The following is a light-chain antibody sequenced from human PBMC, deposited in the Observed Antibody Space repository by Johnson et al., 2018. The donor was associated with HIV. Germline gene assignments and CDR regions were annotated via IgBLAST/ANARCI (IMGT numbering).Light chain of an antibody. CDR3: GTWDSSLSASYV. CDR2: ENN. Sequence: QSVLTQPPSVSAAPGQKVTISCSGSSSNIGNNYVSWYQQLPGTAHKLLIYENNKRPSGIPDRFSGSKSGTSATLGITGLQTGDEADYYCGTWDSSLSASYVFGTGTKVTVL. V-gene: IGLV1-51*02. J-gene: IGLJ1*01. CDR1: SSNIGNNY.